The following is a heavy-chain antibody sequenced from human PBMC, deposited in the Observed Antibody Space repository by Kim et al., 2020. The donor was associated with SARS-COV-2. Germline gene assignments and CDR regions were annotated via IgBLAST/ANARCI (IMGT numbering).Heavy chain of an antibody. CDR1: GGTFSSYA. D-gene: IGHD6-6*01. V-gene: IGHV1-69*13. J-gene: IGHJ6*02. CDR3: ARKSHLYSSSEGSPTYGMDV. CDR2: IIPILGTA. Sequence: SVKVSCKASGGTFSSYAISWVRQAPGQRLEWMGGIIPILGTANYAQKFQGRVTITADESTSTAYMELSSLRSEDTAVYYCARKSHLYSSSEGSPTYGMDVWGQGTTVTVSS.